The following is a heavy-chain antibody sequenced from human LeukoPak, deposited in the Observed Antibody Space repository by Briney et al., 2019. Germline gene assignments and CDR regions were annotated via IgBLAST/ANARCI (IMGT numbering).Heavy chain of an antibody. CDR2: IYTSGST. Sequence: PSETLSLTCSVSGCSVNSSGDYWTWIRQPAGKELEWIGLIYTSGSTNYTSSHKRRVTISLDTSKNQFSLNLNSVTAEDTAVYYCAKDFWPWGQGILVTVSS. V-gene: IGHV4-61*02. J-gene: IGHJ5*02. D-gene: IGHD3-3*01. CDR1: GCSVNSSGDY. CDR3: AKDFWP.